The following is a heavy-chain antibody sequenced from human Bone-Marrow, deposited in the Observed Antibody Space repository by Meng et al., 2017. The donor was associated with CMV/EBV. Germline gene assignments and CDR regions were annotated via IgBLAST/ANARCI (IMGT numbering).Heavy chain of an antibody. V-gene: IGHV4-34*01. CDR1: GGPFSGYY. J-gene: IGHJ6*02. D-gene: IGHD6-13*01. CDR2: INHSQST. CDR3: ARGFIAVAGVYGMDV. Sequence: SETPSLTCPLDGGPFSGYYWSWIRQHPGKGLEWIAEINHSQSTNYNPSLQRRVTISVDTSKNRFPLKLSSVTAADTGVYYGARGFIAVAGVYGMDVWGQGTTVTVSS.